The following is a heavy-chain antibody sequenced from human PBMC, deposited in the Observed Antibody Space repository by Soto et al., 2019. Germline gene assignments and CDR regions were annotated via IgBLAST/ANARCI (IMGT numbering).Heavy chain of an antibody. Sequence: SVKVSCKASGGTFSSYAISWVRQAPGQGLEWMGGIIPIFGAANYAQKFQGRVTITADESTSTAYMELSSLRSEDTAVYYCARVGDCSSTSCRPLGAFDIWGQGTMVTVSS. V-gene: IGHV1-69*13. J-gene: IGHJ3*02. CDR1: GGTFSSYA. D-gene: IGHD2-2*01. CDR3: ARVGDCSSTSCRPLGAFDI. CDR2: IIPIFGAA.